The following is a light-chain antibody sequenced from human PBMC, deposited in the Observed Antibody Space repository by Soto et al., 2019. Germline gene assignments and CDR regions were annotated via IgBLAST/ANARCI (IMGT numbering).Light chain of an antibody. V-gene: IGLV2-8*01. CDR2: GVS. CDR3: SSHAGSNARYD. CDR1: SSDVGGYNY. J-gene: IGLJ1*01. Sequence: QSALTQPPSASGSPGQSVTISCTGTSSDVGGYNYVSWYQQHPGKVPKLMIYGVSKRPSGVPDRCSGSKSGNTASLTVSGLQAEDEADYYCSSHAGSNARYDFGSGPKVTVL.